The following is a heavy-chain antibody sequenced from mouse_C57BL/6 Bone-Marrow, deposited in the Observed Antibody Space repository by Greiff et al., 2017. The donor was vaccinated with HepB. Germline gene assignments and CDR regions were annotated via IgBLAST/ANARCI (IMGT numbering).Heavy chain of an antibody. D-gene: IGHD5-5*01. V-gene: IGHV1-54*01. J-gene: IGHJ3*01. CDR3: ARSHYPSWFAY. Sequence: QVQLQQSGAELVRPGTSVKVSCKASGYAFTNYLIEWVKQRPGQGLEWIGVINPGSGGTNYNEKFKGKATLTADKSSSTAYMQLSSLTSEDSVVYFCARSHYPSWFAYWGQGTLVTVSA. CDR2: INPGSGGT. CDR1: GYAFTNYL.